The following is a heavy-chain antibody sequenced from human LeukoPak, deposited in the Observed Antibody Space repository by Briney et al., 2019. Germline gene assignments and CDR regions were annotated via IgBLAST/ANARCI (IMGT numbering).Heavy chain of an antibody. J-gene: IGHJ4*02. CDR3: ARGWLSMTTVTTGDYY. CDR1: LFTFIIYS. CDR2: ISSSSNTI. V-gene: IGHV3-48*01. Sequence: PGGSLRLSCAHSLFTFIIYSMNSVRHAPGKGLHSGSYISSSSNTIYYADSVKGRFTISRDNAKNSLYLQMNSLRAEDTAVYYCARGWLSMTTVTTGDYYWGQGTLVTVSS. D-gene: IGHD4-17*01.